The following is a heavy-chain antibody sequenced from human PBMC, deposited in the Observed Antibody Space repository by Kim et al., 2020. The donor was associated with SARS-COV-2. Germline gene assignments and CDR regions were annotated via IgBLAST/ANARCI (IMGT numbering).Heavy chain of an antibody. CDR3: ATDTPMGMQNFYGMDV. CDR1: GGDFSSYG. D-gene: IGHD5-18*01. Sequence: SVKVSCKASGGDFSSYGISWVRQAPGQGLEWMGGIIPVFGTRIYAQRFQHRLRITADESTSTAYMELSSLRSEDTAVYYCATDTPMGMQNFYGMDVGGQ. V-gene: IGHV1-69*13. CDR2: IIPVFGTR. J-gene: IGHJ6*01.